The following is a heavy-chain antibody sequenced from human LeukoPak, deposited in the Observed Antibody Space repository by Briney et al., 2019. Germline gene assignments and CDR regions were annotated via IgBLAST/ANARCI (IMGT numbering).Heavy chain of an antibody. V-gene: IGHV3-66*01. D-gene: IGHD5-24*01. Sequence: GGSLRLSCAASGFTVSSNYMSWVRQAPGKGLEWVSVIYSGGSTYYADSVKGRFTISRDNSKNTLYLQMNSLRAEDTAVYYCAXXXXXXYNFYFDYWGQGTLVTVSS. CDR2: IYSGGST. CDR1: GFTVSSNY. J-gene: IGHJ4*02. CDR3: AXXXXXXYNFYFDY.